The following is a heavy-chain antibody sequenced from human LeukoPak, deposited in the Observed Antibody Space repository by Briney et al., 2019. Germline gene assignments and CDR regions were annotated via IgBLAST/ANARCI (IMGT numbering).Heavy chain of an antibody. D-gene: IGHD4-17*01. V-gene: IGHV1-69*06. Sequence: GASVKVSCKASGGTFSSYANSWVRQAPGQGLEWMGGIIPIFGTANYAQKFQGRVTITADKSTSTAYMELSNLTSEDTAIYYCATDDQFDGDYALGYFDHWGQGTLVTVSS. J-gene: IGHJ4*02. CDR1: GGTFSSYA. CDR3: ATDDQFDGDYALGYFDH. CDR2: IIPIFGTA.